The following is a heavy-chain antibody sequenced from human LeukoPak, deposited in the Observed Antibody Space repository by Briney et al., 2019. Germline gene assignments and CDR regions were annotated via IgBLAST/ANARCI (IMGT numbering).Heavy chain of an antibody. CDR2: IYSGGST. CDR3: ARHLGRAPYYFDY. V-gene: IGHV4-4*07. J-gene: IGHJ4*02. CDR1: GGSISGYF. Sequence: SETLSLTCTVSGGSISGYFWSWIRQPAGKGLEWIGRIYSGGSTDYNPSLKSRVTMSVDTSKNQFSLKLSSVTAADTAVYYCARHLGRAPYYFDYWGQGTLVTVSS. D-gene: IGHD7-27*01.